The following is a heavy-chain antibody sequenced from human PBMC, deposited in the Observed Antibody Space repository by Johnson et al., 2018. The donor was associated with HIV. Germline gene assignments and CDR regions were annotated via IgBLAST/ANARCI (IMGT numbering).Heavy chain of an antibody. CDR1: GITFSSNS. J-gene: IGHJ3*02. CDR3: ARGFEQLDDAFDI. D-gene: IGHD1-1*01. V-gene: IGHV3-30*04. CDR2: ISYDGSNK. Sequence: QVQLMESGGGAVQPGRSLRLSCAASGITFSSNSMHWVRQVPGKGLEWVAFISYDGSNKNYADSVKGRFTISRDNSKNTLYLQMNSLRAEDTAVYYCARGFEQLDDAFDIWGQGTMVTVSS.